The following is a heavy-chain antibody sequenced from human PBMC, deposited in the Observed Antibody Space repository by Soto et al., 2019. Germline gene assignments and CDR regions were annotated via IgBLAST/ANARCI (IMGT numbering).Heavy chain of an antibody. CDR3: ARVLGSWVTTYYYYYYYMDV. J-gene: IGHJ6*03. Sequence: SETLSLTCTVSGGSISSYYWSWIRQPPGKGLEWIGYIYYSGSTNYNPSLKSRVTISVDTSKNQFSLKLSSVTAADTAVYYCARVLGSWVTTYYYYYYYMDVWGKGTTVTVSS. V-gene: IGHV4-59*01. CDR2: IYYSGST. D-gene: IGHD6-13*01. CDR1: GGSISSYY.